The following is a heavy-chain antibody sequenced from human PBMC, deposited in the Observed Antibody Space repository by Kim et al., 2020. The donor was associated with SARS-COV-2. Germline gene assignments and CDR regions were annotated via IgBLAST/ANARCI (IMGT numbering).Heavy chain of an antibody. CDR2: IYYSGST. V-gene: IGHV4-59*01. CDR1: GGSISSYY. D-gene: IGHD3-3*01. Sequence: SETLSLTCTVSGGSISSYYWSWIRQPPGKGLEWIGYIYYSGSTNYNPSLKSRVTISVDTSKNQFSLKLSSVTAADTAVYHCARGPPGYDFWSGYFQHWGQGTLVTVSS. J-gene: IGHJ1*01. CDR3: ARGPPGYDFWSGYFQH.